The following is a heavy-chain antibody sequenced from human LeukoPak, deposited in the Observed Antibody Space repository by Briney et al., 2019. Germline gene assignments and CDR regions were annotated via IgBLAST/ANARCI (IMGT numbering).Heavy chain of an antibody. Sequence: GGSLRLSCAASGFTFSDYAMTWVRQAPGKGLERVSSTGPVHYADSVKGRFTISRDDSKNTLFLQMNSLRAEDTAIYYCAKDSFSYNGIFDALDVWGQGTMVTVSS. CDR2: TGPV. CDR3: AKDSFSYNGIFDALDV. CDR1: GFTFSDYA. J-gene: IGHJ3*01. D-gene: IGHD2-8*01. V-gene: IGHV3-23*01.